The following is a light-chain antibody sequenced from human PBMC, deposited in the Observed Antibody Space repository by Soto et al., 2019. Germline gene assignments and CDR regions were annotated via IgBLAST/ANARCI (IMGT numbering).Light chain of an antibody. CDR1: SSNIGSNY. CDR3: GTWDSSLSIFV. V-gene: IGLV1-47*01. CDR2: RNN. Sequence: QSVLTQPPSASGTPGQRVTISCSGSSSNIGSNYVYWYQQLPGTAPKLLIYRNNQRPSGVPDRFSGSKSGTSATLGITGLQTGDEADYYCGTWDSSLSIFVFGTGTKVTVL. J-gene: IGLJ1*01.